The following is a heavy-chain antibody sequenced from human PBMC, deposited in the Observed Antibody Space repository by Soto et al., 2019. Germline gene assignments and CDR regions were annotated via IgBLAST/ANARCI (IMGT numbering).Heavy chain of an antibody. CDR2: IYWAYDE. Sequence: QITLKESGPTLVKPTQTLTLTCTFSGFSLSTRGVGVGWIRQPPGKALEWLALIYWAYDEGYSPSLKSRLTSTKDTSKSQVVLTMTNMDPVDTAKYYLTLSPREYSYHVDYWGQGTRVTVSS. J-gene: IGHJ4*02. CDR1: GFSLSTRGVG. CDR3: TLSPREYSYHVDY. D-gene: IGHD5-18*01. V-gene: IGHV2-5*02.